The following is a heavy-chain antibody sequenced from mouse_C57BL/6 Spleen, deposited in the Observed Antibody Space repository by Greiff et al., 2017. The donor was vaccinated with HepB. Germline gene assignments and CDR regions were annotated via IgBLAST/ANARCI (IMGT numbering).Heavy chain of an antibody. D-gene: IGHD4-1*01. J-gene: IGHJ3*01. CDR1: GFTFSSYT. CDR2: ISGGGGNT. Sequence: DVMLVESGGGLVKPGGSLKLSCAASGFTFSSYTMSWVRQTPEKRLEWVATISGGGGNTYYPDSVKGRFTISRDNAKNTLYLQMSSLRSEDTALYYCARSGTGLAYWGQGTLVTVSA. V-gene: IGHV5-9*01. CDR3: ARSGTGLAY.